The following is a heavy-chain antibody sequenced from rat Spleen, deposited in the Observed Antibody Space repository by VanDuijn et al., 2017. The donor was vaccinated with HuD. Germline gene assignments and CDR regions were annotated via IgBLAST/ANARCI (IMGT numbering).Heavy chain of an antibody. D-gene: IGHD1-9*01. CDR3: ARRHYGYTDYFDY. J-gene: IGHJ2*01. Sequence: EVQLVESGGGLVQPGRSMKLSCAASGFTFSSFPMAWVRQAPAKGLEWVATLSYDNYNTYYRDSVKGRFTISRDNAKSTLSLQMDSLRSEDTATYYCARRHYGYTDYFDYWGQGVMVTVSS. V-gene: IGHV5-29*01. CDR2: LSYDNYNT. CDR1: GFTFSSFP.